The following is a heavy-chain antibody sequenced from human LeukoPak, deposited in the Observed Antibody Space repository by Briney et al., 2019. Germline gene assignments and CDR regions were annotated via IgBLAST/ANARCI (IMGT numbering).Heavy chain of an antibody. Sequence: PSETPADTRTGSGGPISNYLSIWIRQPPGKGLEWIGYIYYSGSTNYNPSLKSRVTISVDTSKNQFSLKLSSVTAADTAVYYCARHTFGDYVNWSDTWGEGSLVTVSS. CDR2: IYYSGST. V-gene: IGHV4-59*08. J-gene: IGHJ5*02. D-gene: IGHD4-17*01. CDR1: GGPISNYL. CDR3: ARHTFGDYVNWSDT.